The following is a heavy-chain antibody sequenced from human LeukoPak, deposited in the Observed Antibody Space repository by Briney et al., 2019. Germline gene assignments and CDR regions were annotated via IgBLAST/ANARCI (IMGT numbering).Heavy chain of an antibody. CDR3: ARDRNWNPNWFDP. J-gene: IGHJ5*02. CDR2: IYHSGST. CDR1: GDSISSRNYY. V-gene: IGHV4-39*07. Sequence: PETLSLTCSVSGDSISSRNYYWGWIRQPPGKGLEWIGGIYHSGSTYYNPSLKSRVTISVDTSKNQFSLKLSSVTAADTAVYYCARDRNWNPNWFDPWGQGTLVTVSS. D-gene: IGHD1-20*01.